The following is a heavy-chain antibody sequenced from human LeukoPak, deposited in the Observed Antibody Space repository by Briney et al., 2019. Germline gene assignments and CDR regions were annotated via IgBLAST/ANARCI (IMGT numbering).Heavy chain of an antibody. Sequence: SETLSLTCTVSGDSVSGPNYYWNWIRQPPGKGLEWIGYIYNNGRTNYNPSLKSRVTISVDTSKNQVSLKLTSVIAADTAVYYCARVSYCGGDCGDWGQGTLVTVSS. CDR2: IYNNGRT. D-gene: IGHD2-21*02. V-gene: IGHV4-61*01. CDR3: ARVSYCGGDCGD. J-gene: IGHJ4*02. CDR1: GDSVSGPNYY.